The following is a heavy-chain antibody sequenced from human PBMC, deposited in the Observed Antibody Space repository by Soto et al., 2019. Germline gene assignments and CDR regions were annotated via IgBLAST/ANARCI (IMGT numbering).Heavy chain of an antibody. J-gene: IGHJ5*02. CDR3: AACTGPSCHRGREWFDP. Sequence: QVQLVQSGAEVKKPGASVKVSCTASGYTFSNYGITWVRQAPGQGLEWMGWISTYNGNTNYAKKVQGRVTMTIDTSTSTAYMELRSLSSDVTAMYYCAACTGPSCHRGREWFDPWGQRTLVTVSA. CDR2: ISTYNGNT. V-gene: IGHV1-18*04. D-gene: IGHD2-2*01. CDR1: GYTFSNYG.